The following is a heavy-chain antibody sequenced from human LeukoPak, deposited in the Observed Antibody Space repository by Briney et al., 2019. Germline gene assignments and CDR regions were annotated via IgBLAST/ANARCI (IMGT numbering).Heavy chain of an antibody. CDR1: GFTFSTSW. CDR2: IRQDGSSK. CDR3: ARDLSYFDY. V-gene: IGHV3-7*01. J-gene: IGHJ4*02. Sequence: PGGTLRLSCAASGFTFSTSWMTWFRQAPGKGLEWVANIRQDGSSKYYVDSVKGRFTISRDNAKNSVYLQLNSLRVEDTAVYYCARDLSYFDYWGQGALVTVSS.